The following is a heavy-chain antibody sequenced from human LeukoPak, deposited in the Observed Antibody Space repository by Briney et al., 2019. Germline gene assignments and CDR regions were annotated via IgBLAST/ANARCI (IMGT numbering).Heavy chain of an antibody. CDR1: GFTFSSYA. D-gene: IGHD1-1*01. Sequence: GGSLRLSCAATGFTFSSYAMHWVRQAPGKGLEWVAVISYDGSNKYYADSVKGRFTISRDNSKNTLYLQMNSLRAEDTAVYYCARAAAPYSPTTEFDYWGQGTLVTVSS. J-gene: IGHJ4*02. CDR3: ARAAAPYSPTTEFDY. V-gene: IGHV3-30*01. CDR2: ISYDGSNK.